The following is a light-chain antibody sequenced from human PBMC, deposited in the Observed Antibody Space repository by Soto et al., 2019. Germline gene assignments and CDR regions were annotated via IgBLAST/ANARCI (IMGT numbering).Light chain of an antibody. Sequence: EIVMTQSPATLSVSPGERATLSFTSSQSVTSNLAWYQQKPGQAPRLHIYGASTRATGVPARFSGSGSGTEFTLTISSLQSEDFAVYYCQQYNNWPPWTFGQGTKVDIK. CDR2: GAS. V-gene: IGKV3-15*01. J-gene: IGKJ1*01. CDR1: QSVTSN. CDR3: QQYNNWPPWT.